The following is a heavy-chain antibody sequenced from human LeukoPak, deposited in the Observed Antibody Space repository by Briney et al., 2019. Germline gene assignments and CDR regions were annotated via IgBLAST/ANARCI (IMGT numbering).Heavy chain of an antibody. CDR2: ISYDGSNK. J-gene: IGHJ3*02. Sequence: GGSLRLSCAASGFSISTYGMHWVRQAPREGLEWVAAISYDGSNKYYADSVKGRFTISRDNSKNTLYLQMNSLRAEDTAVYYCGLMKEIAGGLDGFDIWGQGTMVTVSS. V-gene: IGHV3-30*03. D-gene: IGHD3-10*01. CDR3: GLMKEIAGGLDGFDI. CDR1: GFSISTYG.